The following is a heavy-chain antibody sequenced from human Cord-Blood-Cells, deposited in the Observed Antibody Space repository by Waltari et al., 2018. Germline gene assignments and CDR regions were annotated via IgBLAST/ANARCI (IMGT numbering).Heavy chain of an antibody. CDR3: ARLRDGYNYFDY. J-gene: IGHJ4*02. CDR2: IIPIFGTA. Sequence: QVQLVQSGAEVKKPGSSGKVSCTAPGGTFSRHVISWVRQAPVQGLAWMGGIIPIFGTANYAQKFQGRVTITADESTSTAYMELSSLRSEDTAVYYCARLRDGYNYFDYWGQGTLVIVSA. D-gene: IGHD5-12*01. CDR1: GGTFSRHV. V-gene: IGHV1-69*01.